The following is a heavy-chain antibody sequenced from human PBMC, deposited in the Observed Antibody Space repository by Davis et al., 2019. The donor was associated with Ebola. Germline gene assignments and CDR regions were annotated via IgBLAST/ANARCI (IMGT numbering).Heavy chain of an antibody. J-gene: IGHJ5*02. Sequence: ASVKVSCKASGYTFTSYAMHWVRQAPGQRLEWMGWINAGNGNTKYSQKFQGRVTMTRDTSTSTVYMELSSLRSEDTAVYYCARDISYCSGGSCYSSYWFDPWGQGTLVTVSS. CDR1: GYTFTSYA. CDR2: INAGNGNT. V-gene: IGHV1-3*01. D-gene: IGHD2-15*01. CDR3: ARDISYCSGGSCYSSYWFDP.